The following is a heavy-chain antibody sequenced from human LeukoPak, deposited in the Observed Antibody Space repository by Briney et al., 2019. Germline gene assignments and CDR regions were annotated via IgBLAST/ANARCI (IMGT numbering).Heavy chain of an antibody. Sequence: SETLSLTCTVSGGSISSGSYYWSWIRQPAGKGLEWLGRIYTSGSTNYNPSLKSRVTISVDTSKNQFSLKLSSVTAADTAVYYCARNVVVVAANWFDPWGQGTLVTVSS. J-gene: IGHJ5*02. D-gene: IGHD2-15*01. V-gene: IGHV4-61*02. CDR3: ARNVVVVAANWFDP. CDR2: IYTSGST. CDR1: GGSISSGSYY.